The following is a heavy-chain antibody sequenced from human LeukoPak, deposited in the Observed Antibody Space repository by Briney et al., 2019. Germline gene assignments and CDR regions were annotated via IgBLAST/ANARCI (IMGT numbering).Heavy chain of an antibody. CDR1: GFTFGDYA. CDR2: IRSKAYGGTT. Sequence: TGGSLRLSCTASGFTFGDYAMSWVRQAPGKGREWVGFIRSKAYGGTTEYAASVKGRYTISRDDSKSIAYLQMNSLKTEDTAVYYCTCVVPPDYWGQGTLVTVSS. D-gene: IGHD2-21*01. J-gene: IGHJ4*02. V-gene: IGHV3-49*04. CDR3: TCVVPPDY.